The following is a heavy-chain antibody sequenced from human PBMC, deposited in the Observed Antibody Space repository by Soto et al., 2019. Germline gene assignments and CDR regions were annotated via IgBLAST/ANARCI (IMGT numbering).Heavy chain of an antibody. J-gene: IGHJ6*02. Sequence: PSETLSLTCTVSGGSISSGGYYWSWICQHPGKGLEWIGYIYYSGSTYYNPSLKSRVTISVDTSKNQFSLKLSSVTAADTAVYYCAREDGDFWSGHPRTYYYSYGMDVWGQGTTVTVSS. D-gene: IGHD3-3*01. CDR1: GGSISSGGYY. CDR3: AREDGDFWSGHPRTYYYSYGMDV. V-gene: IGHV4-31*03. CDR2: IYYSGST.